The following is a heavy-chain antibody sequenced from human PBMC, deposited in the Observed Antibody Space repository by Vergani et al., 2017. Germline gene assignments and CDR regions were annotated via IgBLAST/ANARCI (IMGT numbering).Heavy chain of an antibody. CDR1: GYSFTNYW. CDR2: IHPADSDT. J-gene: IGHJ4*02. CDR3: ARLYGRDSSGSKYFDY. D-gene: IGHD3-22*01. V-gene: IGHV5-51*01. Sequence: EVQLVQSGAEVKKPGESLKISCQISGYSFTNYWIGWVRQMPGKGLEWMGIIHPADSDTRYRPAFQGQVTSSVDKSISIAYLQRSSLRASDSAMYYCARLYGRDSSGSKYFDYWGQGTLVTVSS.